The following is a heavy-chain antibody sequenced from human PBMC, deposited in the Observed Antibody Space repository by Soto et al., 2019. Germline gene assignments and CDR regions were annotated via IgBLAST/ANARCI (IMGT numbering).Heavy chain of an antibody. V-gene: IGHV3-30-3*01. Sequence: GSLVLSCAVSGCTFSRYAFHWVRQAPGKGLEWVAVVSDDGSTRSYADSVKGRFTISRDNSKNTLFLQMSTLRTDDTAVYYCATGDSLHGQLHYGMDVWGQGTTVTVSS. CDR3: ATGDSLHGQLHYGMDV. CDR2: VSDDGSTR. D-gene: IGHD2-15*01. CDR1: GCTFSRYA. J-gene: IGHJ6*02.